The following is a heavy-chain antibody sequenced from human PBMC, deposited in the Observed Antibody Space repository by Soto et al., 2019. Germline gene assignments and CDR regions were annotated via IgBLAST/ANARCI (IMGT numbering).Heavy chain of an antibody. CDR3: ARVTTFYDILTSSYALNYFDY. D-gene: IGHD3-9*01. Sequence: GGSLRLSCAASGFSVTSNYMTWVRQAPGKGLECVSVIYAGGNTYYPDSVKGRFTISSDNSKNTLFLQMNNLRAEDTAVYYCARVTTFYDILTSSYALNYFDYWGQGARVTVSS. CDR2: IYAGGNT. V-gene: IGHV3-53*01. J-gene: IGHJ4*02. CDR1: GFSVTSNY.